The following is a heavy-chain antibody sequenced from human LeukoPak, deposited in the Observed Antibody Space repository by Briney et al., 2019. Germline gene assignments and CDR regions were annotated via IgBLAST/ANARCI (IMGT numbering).Heavy chain of an antibody. J-gene: IGHJ4*02. CDR2: INPSGGSI. Sequence: ASVKVSCNASGYTFTSYYMQWVRRAPGQELEWMGIINPSGGSISYAQKFQGRVTMTRDTSTSTVYMELSSPISEDTAVYYCARGDLIAAAGIIDYWGQGTLVTVSS. D-gene: IGHD6-13*01. CDR1: GYTFTSYY. CDR3: ARGDLIAAAGIIDY. V-gene: IGHV1-46*01.